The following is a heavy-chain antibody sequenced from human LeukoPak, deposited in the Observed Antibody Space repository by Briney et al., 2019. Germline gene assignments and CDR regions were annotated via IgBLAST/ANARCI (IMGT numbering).Heavy chain of an antibody. CDR3: ARAISGYYLANDDY. J-gene: IGHJ4*02. Sequence: GASVKVSCKASGYTFTNYGISWVRQAPGQGLEWMGWISAYNGNTNYAHKFQGGLTMTTDTYTSTAYMELRSLRSDDTAVYYCARAISGYYLANDDYWGQGTLVTVSS. CDR1: GYTFTNYG. D-gene: IGHD3-22*01. CDR2: ISAYNGNT. V-gene: IGHV1-18*04.